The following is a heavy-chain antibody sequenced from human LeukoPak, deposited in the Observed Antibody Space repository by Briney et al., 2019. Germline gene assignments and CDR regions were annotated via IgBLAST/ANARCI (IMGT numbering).Heavy chain of an antibody. V-gene: IGHV3-69-1*01. Sequence: PGGSLRLSCAVSGFRFSDYSMNWVRQAPGKGLEWVSYISSSNNIYYADSVKGRFTISRDNAKNSVWLQMNSLRAEDTAVCHCGRGNGDYGGVDYWGQGTLVTVSS. CDR2: ISSSNNI. CDR3: GRGNGDYGGVDY. CDR1: GFRFSDYS. D-gene: IGHD4-17*01. J-gene: IGHJ4*02.